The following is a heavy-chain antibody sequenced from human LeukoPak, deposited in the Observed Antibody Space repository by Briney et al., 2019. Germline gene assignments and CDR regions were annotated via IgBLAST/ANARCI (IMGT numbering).Heavy chain of an antibody. CDR3: AREREGGPPNLDY. V-gene: IGHV3-7*01. Sequence: GGSLRLSCAASGFTFSSYCMNWVRQAPGKGLEWVSNIKQDGSEKYYVDSVKGRFTISRDNAKNSLYLQMNSLRAEDTAVYYCAREREGGPPNLDYWGQGTLVTVSS. CDR1: GFTFSSYC. D-gene: IGHD3-16*01. CDR2: IKQDGSEK. J-gene: IGHJ4*02.